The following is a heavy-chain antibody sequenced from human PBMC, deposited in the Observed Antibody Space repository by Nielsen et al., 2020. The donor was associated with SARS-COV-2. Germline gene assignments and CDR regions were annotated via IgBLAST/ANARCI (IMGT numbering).Heavy chain of an antibody. Sequence: WIRQPPGKGLEWVSYISSSSSYTNYADSVKGRFTISRDNAKNSLYLQMNSLRAEDTAVYYCAKEKLGYGDYGDYYYYGMDVWGQGTTVTVSS. CDR3: AKEKLGYGDYGDYYYYGMDV. J-gene: IGHJ6*02. V-gene: IGHV3-11*05. D-gene: IGHD4-17*01. CDR2: ISSSSSYT.